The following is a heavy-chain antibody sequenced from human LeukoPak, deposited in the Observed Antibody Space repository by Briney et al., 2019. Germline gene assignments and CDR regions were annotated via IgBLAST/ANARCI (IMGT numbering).Heavy chain of an antibody. CDR3: IHRQAEASDTLFGGAVGYFRH. J-gene: IGHJ1*01. V-gene: IGHV2-5*01. CDR2: IYWSDDK. Sequence: SGPTLVKPTQTLTLTCTFSGFSLSTSGVGVGWIRQPPGKALEWLALIYWSDDKRYSPSLKSRLTITKDTSKHQVVLTMTYMDPVDTATYYCIHRQAEASDTLFGGAVGYFRHWGQGTLVSVSS. D-gene: IGHD3-10*02. CDR1: GFSLSTSGVG.